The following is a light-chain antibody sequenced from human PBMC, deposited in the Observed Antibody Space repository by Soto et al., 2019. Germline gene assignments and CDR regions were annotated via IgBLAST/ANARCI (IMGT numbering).Light chain of an antibody. J-gene: IGLJ2*01. Sequence: QSALTQPPSASGSPGQSVTISCTGTSSDIGGYNYVSWYQQHPGKAPKLMIYELSKRPSGVPDRFSGSKSGNTASLTVSGLQAKDEADYYCSSYAGSNNFVVFGGGTKLTVL. V-gene: IGLV2-8*01. CDR2: ELS. CDR3: SSYAGSNNFVV. CDR1: SSDIGGYNY.